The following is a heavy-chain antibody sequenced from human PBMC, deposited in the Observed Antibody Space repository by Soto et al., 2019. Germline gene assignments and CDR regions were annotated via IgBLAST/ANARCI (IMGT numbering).Heavy chain of an antibody. CDR2: IKQDGSEK. CDR3: AGAYCTSTNCHRSLDV. Sequence: GGSLRLSCAASGVTFSSYWMNWVRQAPGKGLEWVGNIKQDGSEKYYVDSVKGRFTISRDNAKNSLYLQMDSLRAEDTAVYYCAGAYCTSTNCHRSLDVWGQGTMVTVSS. D-gene: IGHD2-2*01. J-gene: IGHJ3*01. V-gene: IGHV3-7*01. CDR1: GVTFSSYW.